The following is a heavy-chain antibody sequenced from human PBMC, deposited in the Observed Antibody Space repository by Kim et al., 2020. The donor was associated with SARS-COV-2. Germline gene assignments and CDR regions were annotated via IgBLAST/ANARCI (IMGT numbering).Heavy chain of an antibody. V-gene: IGHV3-15*01. D-gene: IGHD3-16*02. CDR1: GFTFSNAW. Sequence: GGSLRLSCAASGFTFSNAWMSWVRQAPGKGLEWVGRIKSKTDGGTTDYAAPVKGRFTISRDDSKNTLYLQMNSLKTEDTAVYYCTTGLRADHHGGFLYDYVWGSYRSDYWGQGTLVTVSS. CDR3: TTGLRADHHGGFLYDYVWGSYRSDY. CDR2: IKSKTDGGTT. J-gene: IGHJ4*02.